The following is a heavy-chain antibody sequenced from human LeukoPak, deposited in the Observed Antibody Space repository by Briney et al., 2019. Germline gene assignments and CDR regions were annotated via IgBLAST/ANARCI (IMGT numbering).Heavy chain of an antibody. D-gene: IGHD5-12*01. CDR2: IYYSGST. V-gene: IGHV4-39*07. J-gene: IGHJ4*02. CDR3: ARVKEVSGYDYSDY. Sequence: SETLSLTCTVSGGSISSSSYYWGWIRQPPGKGLEWIGSIYYSGSTYYNPSLKSRVTISVDTSKNQFSLKLSSVTAADTAVYYCARVKEVSGYDYSDYWGQGTLVTVSS. CDR1: GGSISSSSYY.